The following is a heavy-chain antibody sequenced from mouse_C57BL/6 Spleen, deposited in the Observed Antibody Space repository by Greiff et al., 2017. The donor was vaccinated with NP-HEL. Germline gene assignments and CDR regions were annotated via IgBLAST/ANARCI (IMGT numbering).Heavy chain of an antibody. V-gene: IGHV5-12*01. CDR3: ARPDYYGSSYGYYAMDY. Sequence: EVQVVESGGGLVQPGGSLKLSCAASGFTFSDYYMYWVRQTPEKRLEWVAYISNGGGSTYYPDTVKGRFTISRDNAKNTLYLQMSRLKSEDTAMYYCARPDYYGSSYGYYAMDYWGQGTSVTVSS. J-gene: IGHJ4*01. CDR1: GFTFSDYY. D-gene: IGHD1-1*01. CDR2: ISNGGGST.